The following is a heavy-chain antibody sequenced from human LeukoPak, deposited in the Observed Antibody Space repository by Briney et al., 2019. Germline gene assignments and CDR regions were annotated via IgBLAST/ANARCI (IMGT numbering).Heavy chain of an antibody. CDR1: GGSISSSSYY. CDR2: IHYSGST. CDR3: ARRAIGYDSSGYYPNWYFDL. Sequence: SETLSLTCTVSGGSISSSSYYWGWIRQPPGKGLEWIGSIHYSGSTYYSPSLKSRVTISVDTSKNQFSLKLSSVTAADTAVYYCARRAIGYDSSGYYPNWYFDLWGRGTLVTVSS. D-gene: IGHD3-22*01. V-gene: IGHV4-39*01. J-gene: IGHJ2*01.